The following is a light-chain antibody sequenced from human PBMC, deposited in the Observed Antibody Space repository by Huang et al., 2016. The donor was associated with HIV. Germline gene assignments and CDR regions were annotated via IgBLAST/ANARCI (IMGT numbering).Light chain of an antibody. CDR3: QQYNKWPPYT. CDR2: GAS. Sequence: VEQFPATLSVAPGGRAPLPLRASESILRNLAWYQQRPGQPPRRLIYGASVRLPGIPDRFRGSGSGTEFSLTISSLQSEDFAVYYCQQYNKWPPYTYGQGTKLEIK. J-gene: IGKJ2*01. CDR1: ESILRN. V-gene: IGKV3-15*01.